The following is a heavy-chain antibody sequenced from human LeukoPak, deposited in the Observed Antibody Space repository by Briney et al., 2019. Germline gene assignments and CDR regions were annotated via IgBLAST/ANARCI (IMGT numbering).Heavy chain of an antibody. J-gene: IGHJ4*02. Sequence: ASVTVSCKASGYTFTGYYMHWVRQAPGQGLEWMGWINPNSGGTNYAQKFQGRVAMPRDTSISTAYMELSRLRSDDTAVYYCARGGLSRKQWLVRCYFDYWGQGTLVTVSS. V-gene: IGHV1-2*02. D-gene: IGHD6-19*01. CDR3: ARGGLSRKQWLVRCYFDY. CDR1: GYTFTGYY. CDR2: INPNSGGT.